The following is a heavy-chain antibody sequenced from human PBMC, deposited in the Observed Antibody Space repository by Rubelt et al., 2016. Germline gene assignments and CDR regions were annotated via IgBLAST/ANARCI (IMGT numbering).Heavy chain of an antibody. J-gene: IGHJ4*02. CDR1: GGSFSGYY. D-gene: IGHD6-19*01. Sequence: QVQLQQWGAGLSKPSETLSLTCAVYGGSFSGYYWSWIRQPPGKGLEWIGEINHSGSTNCNPSLKSRVTISVDTSKNQFSLKLGSGTAADTAVYYCARRRIMGSVWTFDYWGQGTLVTVSS. CDR2: INHSGST. V-gene: IGHV4-34*02. CDR3: ARRRIMGSVWTFDY.